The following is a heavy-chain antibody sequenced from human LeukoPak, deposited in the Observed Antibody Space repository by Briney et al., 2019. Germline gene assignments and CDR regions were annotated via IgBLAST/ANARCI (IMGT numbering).Heavy chain of an antibody. CDR3: ASHVRAAAGQFDAFDI. Sequence: GRALRLSCAASGFTFSSYGMHWVRQAPGKGLEWVAVIWYDGSNKYYADSVKGRFTISRDNSKNTLYLQMNSVRAEDSAVYYCASHVRAAAGQFDAFDIWGQGTMVTVSS. V-gene: IGHV3-33*01. CDR2: IWYDGSNK. D-gene: IGHD6-13*01. J-gene: IGHJ3*02. CDR1: GFTFSSYG.